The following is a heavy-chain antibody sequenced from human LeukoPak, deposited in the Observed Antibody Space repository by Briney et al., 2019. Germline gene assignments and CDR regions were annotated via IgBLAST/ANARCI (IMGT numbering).Heavy chain of an antibody. CDR1: GFSFSSYG. CDR3: AREEYSSSWYLPFDY. J-gene: IGHJ4*02. CDR2: IWYDGNDK. Sequence: PGGSLRLSCAASGFSFSSYGMHWVRQAPGKGLEWVALIWYDGNDKYYADSVKGRFTISRDNSKNTLYLQMNSLRAEDTAVYYCAREEYSSSWYLPFDYWGQGTPVTVSS. D-gene: IGHD6-13*01. V-gene: IGHV3-33*01.